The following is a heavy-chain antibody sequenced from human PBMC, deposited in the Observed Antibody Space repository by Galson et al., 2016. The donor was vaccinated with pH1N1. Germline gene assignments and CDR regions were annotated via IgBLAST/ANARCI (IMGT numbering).Heavy chain of an antibody. J-gene: IGHJ6*02. CDR2: TSYDGSNK. CDR1: GFTSSTYA. CDR3: ARETPYSSGWGYYYGMDV. Sequence: SLRLSCAASGFTSSTYAMHWVRQAPGKGLEWVALTSYDGSNKYYADSVKGRFTISRDNSKNTLYLEMNSLRAEDTAVYYCARETPYSSGWGYYYGMDVWGQGTTVTVSS. D-gene: IGHD6-19*01. V-gene: IGHV3-30-3*01.